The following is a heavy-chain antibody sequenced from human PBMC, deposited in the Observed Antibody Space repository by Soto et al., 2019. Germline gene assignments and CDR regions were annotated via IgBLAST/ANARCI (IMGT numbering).Heavy chain of an antibody. Sequence: QVQLVESGGGLVKPGGSLRLSCAASGFTFSGYNMSWIRQAPGKGLEWVSYITSSGSNTFDAESVKGRFTISRDNTINLLYLQMNSLSAEDTAVYYCARRGTISSAHHVDHWGQGTLVTVSS. CDR1: GFTFSGYN. D-gene: IGHD6-6*01. V-gene: IGHV3-11*01. CDR3: ARRGTISSAHHVDH. CDR2: ITSSGSNT. J-gene: IGHJ4*02.